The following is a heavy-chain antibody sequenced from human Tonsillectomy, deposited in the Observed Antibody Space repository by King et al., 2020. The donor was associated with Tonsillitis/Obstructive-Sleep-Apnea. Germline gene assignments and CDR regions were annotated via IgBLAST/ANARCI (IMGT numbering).Heavy chain of an antibody. J-gene: IGHJ4*02. CDR2: IWYDGSNK. D-gene: IGHD2-2*01. CDR3: ARDVVPAAMGIDY. Sequence: VQLVESGGGVVQPGRSLRLSCAASGFTFSSYGMHWVRQAPGKGLEWVAVIWYDGSNKYYADSVKGRFTISRDNSKNTLYLQMNSLRAEETAVYYCARDVVPAAMGIDYWGQGTLVTVSS. CDR1: GFTFSSYG. V-gene: IGHV3-33*01.